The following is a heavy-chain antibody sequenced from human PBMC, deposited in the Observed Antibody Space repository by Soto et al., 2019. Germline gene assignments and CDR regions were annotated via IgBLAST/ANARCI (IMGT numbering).Heavy chain of an antibody. CDR2: IWYDGSNK. CDR1: GFTFSSYG. CDR3: ARDQYYYDSSGSFDY. D-gene: IGHD3-22*01. V-gene: IGHV3-33*01. Sequence: PGGSLRLSCPASGFTFSSYGMHWVRHSPVKGLEWVAVIWYDGSNKYYADSVKGRFTISRDNSKNTLYLQMNSLRAEDTAVYYCARDQYYYDSSGSFDYWGQGTLVTVSS. J-gene: IGHJ4*02.